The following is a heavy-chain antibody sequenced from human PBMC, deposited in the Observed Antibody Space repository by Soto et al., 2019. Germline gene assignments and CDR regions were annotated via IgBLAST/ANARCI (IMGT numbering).Heavy chain of an antibody. CDR3: ARDTHEFWTSYWLDS. J-gene: IGHJ5*01. V-gene: IGHV1-18*01. D-gene: IGHD3-3*01. CDR2: ISAYDGKT. CDR1: GYTFNTYG. Sequence: ASVKVSCKTSGYTFNTYGINWVRQAPGQGLELMGWISAYDGKTTYAEKFQGRVTMTTDTSTSTAYMELRSLRSDDTAIYYCARDTHEFWTSYWLDSWGQGTTLTVSS.